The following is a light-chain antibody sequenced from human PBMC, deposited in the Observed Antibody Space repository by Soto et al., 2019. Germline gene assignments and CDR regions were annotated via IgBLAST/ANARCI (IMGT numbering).Light chain of an antibody. CDR3: CSYTRTSNHYF. J-gene: IGLJ1*01. Sequence: QSALTQPASVSGSPGQSITISCTGTSSDIGGYDYVSWYQQRPGKAPKLMIYEVRYRPSGVSNRFSGSKSGNTASLTISGLQAEDVAVYYCCSYTRTSNHYFFGSGLKVTVL. CDR1: SSDIGGYDY. CDR2: EVR. V-gene: IGLV2-14*01.